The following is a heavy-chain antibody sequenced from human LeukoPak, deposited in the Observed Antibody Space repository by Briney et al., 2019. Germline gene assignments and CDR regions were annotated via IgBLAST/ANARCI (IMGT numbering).Heavy chain of an antibody. Sequence: PSETLSLTCTVSGGSVSGYYWSWIRQPPGKGLERIGYIHYSGSTNYNPSLKSRVTISVDTSKNQFSLKLSSVTAADTAIYYCARGGSKQWLVDDSWGQGTLVTVSS. CDR1: GGSVSGYY. V-gene: IGHV4-59*02. J-gene: IGHJ4*02. CDR3: ARGGSKQWLVDDS. D-gene: IGHD6-19*01. CDR2: IHYSGST.